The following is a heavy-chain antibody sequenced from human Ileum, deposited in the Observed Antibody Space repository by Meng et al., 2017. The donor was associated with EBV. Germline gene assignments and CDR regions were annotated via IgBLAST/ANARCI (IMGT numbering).Heavy chain of an antibody. CDR1: GGSISSSNW. CDR3: ARESYSDSSGYYSLDY. CDR2: IHHTEST. V-gene: IGHV4-4*02. Sequence: VQLQGSGPGVVNTSARLYLTCAVSGGSISSSNWWSWVRQAPGKGLEWIGEIHHTESTNYNPSLKSRVTISVDKSKNQFSLKLSSVTAADTAVYYCARESYSDSSGYYSLDYWGQGSLVTVSS. D-gene: IGHD3-22*01. J-gene: IGHJ4*02.